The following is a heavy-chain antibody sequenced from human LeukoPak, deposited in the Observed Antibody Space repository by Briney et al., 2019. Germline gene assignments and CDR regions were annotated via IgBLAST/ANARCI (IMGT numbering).Heavy chain of an antibody. D-gene: IGHD4-17*01. J-gene: IGHJ4*02. V-gene: IGHV3-9*01. Sequence: GRSLRLSCAASGFTFDDYVMNWVRQAPGKGLEWVSSISWNSGYIAYADSVKDRFTISRDNAKNSLYLQMNSLRAEDTAVYYCARAFSHYADYWGQGTLVTVSS. CDR2: ISWNSGYI. CDR1: GFTFDDYV. CDR3: ARAFSHYADY.